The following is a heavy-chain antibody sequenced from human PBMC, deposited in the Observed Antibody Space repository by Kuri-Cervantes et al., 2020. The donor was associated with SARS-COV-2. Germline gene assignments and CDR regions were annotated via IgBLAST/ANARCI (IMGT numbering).Heavy chain of an antibody. D-gene: IGHD3-22*01. CDR3: ARDAPPPNDYYDSSGSDY. CDR1: GFTVSPYY. J-gene: IGHJ4*02. V-gene: IGHV3-66*01. CDR2: FHRDGANT. Sequence: GESLKISCEASGFTVSPYYMSWVRQAPGKGLGWVSVFHRDGANTYYADSVRGRFTISRDSSKNTLYLQMNSLRAEDTAVYYCARDAPPPNDYYDSSGSDYWGQGTLVTVSS.